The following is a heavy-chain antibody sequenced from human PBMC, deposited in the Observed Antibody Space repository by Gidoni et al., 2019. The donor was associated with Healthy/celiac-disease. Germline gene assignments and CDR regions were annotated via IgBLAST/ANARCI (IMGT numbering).Heavy chain of an antibody. CDR2: ISGSGGST. CDR3: AKDLMPYSWLQFSYFDY. Sequence: EVQLLESGGGLVQPGGSLRLSCAASGFPFSSYAMSWVRQAPGKGLEWVSAISGSGGSTYYADSVKGRFTISRDNSKNTLYLQMNSLRAEDTAVYYCAKDLMPYSWLQFSYFDYWGQGTLVTVSS. D-gene: IGHD5-12*01. J-gene: IGHJ4*02. V-gene: IGHV3-23*01. CDR1: GFPFSSYA.